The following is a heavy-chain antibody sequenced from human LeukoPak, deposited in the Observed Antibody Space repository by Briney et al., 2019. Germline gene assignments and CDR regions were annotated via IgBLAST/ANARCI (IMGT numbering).Heavy chain of an antibody. V-gene: IGHV3-11*01. CDR2: ISIGVGAT. CDR1: GFTFSDYY. CDR3: ARRHYEMDV. J-gene: IGHJ6*02. Sequence: GVSLTLSCAASGFTFSDYYMTWIRHSPEKGLEWLSHISIGVGATFYTVSVEGRINIYRHNAKKSVYLQMRGHRVEDTGKYYCARRHYEMDVWVQGTTVTVSS.